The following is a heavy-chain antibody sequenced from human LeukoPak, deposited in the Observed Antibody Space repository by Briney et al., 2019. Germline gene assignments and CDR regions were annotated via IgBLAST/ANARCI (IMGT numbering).Heavy chain of an antibody. CDR3: ARAGMATNFGRWYFDL. CDR1: GGSISSYY. V-gene: IGHV4-4*07. CDR2: IYTSGST. D-gene: IGHD5-24*01. J-gene: IGHJ2*01. Sequence: SETLSLTCTVSGGSISSYYWSWIRQPAGKGLEWIGRIYTSGSTNYNPSLKSRVTMSVDTSKNQFSLKLSSVTAADTAVYYCARAGMATNFGRWYFDLWGRGTLVTVSS.